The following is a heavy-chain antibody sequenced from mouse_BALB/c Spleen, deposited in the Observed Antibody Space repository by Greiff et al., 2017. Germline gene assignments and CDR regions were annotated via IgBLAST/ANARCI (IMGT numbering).Heavy chain of an antibody. CDR3: AREEGYGFFAY. CDR1: GFSLTSYG. Sequence: VQLQQSGPGLVQPSQSLSITCTVSGFSLTSYGVHWVRQSPGKGLEWLGVIWSGGSTDYNAAFISRLSISKDNSKSQVFFKMNSLQANDTAIYYCAREEGYGFFAYWGQGTLVTVSA. D-gene: IGHD1-2*01. V-gene: IGHV2-2*02. J-gene: IGHJ3*01. CDR2: IWSGGST.